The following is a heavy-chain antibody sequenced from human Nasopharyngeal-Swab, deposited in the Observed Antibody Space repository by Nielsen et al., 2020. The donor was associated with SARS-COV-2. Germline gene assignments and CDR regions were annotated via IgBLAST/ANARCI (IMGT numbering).Heavy chain of an antibody. V-gene: IGHV3-33*01. CDR2: IWYDGSNK. J-gene: IGHJ4*02. D-gene: IGHD6-13*01. Sequence: GGSLRLSCATSGFTFSVYAMNWVRQAPGKGLEWVAVIWYDGSNKYYADSVKGRFTISRDNSKNTLYLQMNSLRAEDTAVYYCARDGSSSYDYWGQGTLVTVSS. CDR3: ARDGSSSYDY. CDR1: GFTFSVYA.